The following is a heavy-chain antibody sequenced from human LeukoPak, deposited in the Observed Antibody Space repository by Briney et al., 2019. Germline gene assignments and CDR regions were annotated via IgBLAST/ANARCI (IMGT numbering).Heavy chain of an antibody. D-gene: IGHD1-26*01. Sequence: ASVKVSCKASGYTFTGYYMHWVRQAPGQGLEWMGWINPNSGGTIYAQKLQGRVTMTEDTSTDTAYMELSSLRSEDTAVYYCATDLRRGSYCFDYWGQGTLVTVSS. CDR3: ATDLRRGSYCFDY. CDR2: INPNSGGT. V-gene: IGHV1-2*02. CDR1: GYTFTGYY. J-gene: IGHJ4*02.